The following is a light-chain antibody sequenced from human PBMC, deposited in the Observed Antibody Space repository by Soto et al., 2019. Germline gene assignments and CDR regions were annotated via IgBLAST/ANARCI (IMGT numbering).Light chain of an antibody. CDR3: QQYNNWPLLA. CDR2: GAS. V-gene: IGKV3-15*01. CDR1: QSVSSS. J-gene: IGKJ4*01. Sequence: EIVMTQSPATLSVSPGERATLSCRASQSVSSSLAWYQQKPGQAPGLLIYGASTRSTGIPARFSGSGSGTEFTLTISSLQSEDFAVHYCQQYNNWPLLAFGGGTKVEIK.